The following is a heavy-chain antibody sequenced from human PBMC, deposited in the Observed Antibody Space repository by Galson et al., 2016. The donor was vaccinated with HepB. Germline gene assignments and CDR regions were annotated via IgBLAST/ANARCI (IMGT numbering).Heavy chain of an antibody. J-gene: IGHJ5*02. CDR1: GYTFTNYD. V-gene: IGHV1-8*01. CDR3: ARGLPLSSRWYWGSRRFAP. CDR2: MIPNSGNA. D-gene: IGHD6-13*01. Sequence: SVKVSCKASGYTFTNYDINWVRQATGQGLEWMGWMIPNSGNAGYAQNFQGRVTLTRNTSINTAYMELSSLRSEDTAVYYCARGLPLSSRWYWGSRRFAPWGQGTLVTVSS.